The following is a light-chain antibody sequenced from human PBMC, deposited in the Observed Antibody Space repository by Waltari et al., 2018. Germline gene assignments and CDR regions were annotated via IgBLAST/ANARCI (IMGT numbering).Light chain of an antibody. Sequence: QSALTQPASVSGSPGQTITISCTGTSGDIGSYDLVSWYQHHPDKAPKLIIYEINKRPSGGSNRFAGSKSGHTASLTISGLLAEDEADYYCASYASSLTGVLFGGGTRLTVL. CDR2: EIN. V-gene: IGLV2-23*02. CDR1: SGDIGSYDL. CDR3: ASYASSLTGVL. J-gene: IGLJ2*01.